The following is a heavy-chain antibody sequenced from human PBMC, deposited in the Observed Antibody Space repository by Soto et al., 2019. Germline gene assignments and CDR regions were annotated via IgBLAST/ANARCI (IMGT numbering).Heavy chain of an antibody. CDR2: IIPILGIA. CDR3: ARDSVRVRFFGIRNAYYFDY. Sequence: GASLKVSCKDSGGTLSSYTISWVRQAPGQGLEWMGRIIPILGIANYAQKFQGRVTITADKSTSTAYMELSSLRSEDTAVYYCARDSVRVRFFGIRNAYYFDYWGQGTLVTVSS. D-gene: IGHD3-3*01. J-gene: IGHJ4*02. V-gene: IGHV1-69*04. CDR1: GGTLSSYT.